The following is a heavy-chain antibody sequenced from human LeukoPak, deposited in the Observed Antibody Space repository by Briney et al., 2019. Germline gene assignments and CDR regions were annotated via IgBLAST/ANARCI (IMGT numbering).Heavy chain of an antibody. Sequence: GGSLRLSCAASGFTFSSYSMNWVRQAPGKGLEWVSYISSSSTTIYYADSVRGRFTISRDNAKNSLYLQMNSLRAEDTAVYHCARVGRGPLDYYYYMDVWGKGTTVTVSS. V-gene: IGHV3-48*01. CDR2: ISSSSTTI. J-gene: IGHJ6*03. CDR3: ARVGRGPLDYYYYMDV. D-gene: IGHD3-10*01. CDR1: GFTFSSYS.